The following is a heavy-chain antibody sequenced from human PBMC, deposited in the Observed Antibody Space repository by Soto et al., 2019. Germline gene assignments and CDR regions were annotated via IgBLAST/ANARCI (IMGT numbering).Heavy chain of an antibody. CDR1: GFNFSSYA. CDR3: ARDQSRYPIAAHHDY. Sequence: AGGSLRLSCAASGFNFSSYAMHWVRQAPGKGLEWVAVISYDGSNKYYADSVKGRFTISRDNSKNTLYLQMNSLRAEDTAVYYCARDQSRYPIAAHHDYWGQGTLVTVSS. CDR2: ISYDGSNK. D-gene: IGHD6-6*01. V-gene: IGHV3-30-3*01. J-gene: IGHJ4*02.